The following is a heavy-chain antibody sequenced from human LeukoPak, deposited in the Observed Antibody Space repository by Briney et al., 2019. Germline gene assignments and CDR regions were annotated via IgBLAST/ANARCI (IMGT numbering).Heavy chain of an antibody. CDR2: THYSGST. V-gene: IGHV4-59*12. J-gene: IGHJ4*02. D-gene: IGHD3-22*01. CDR1: GGSISSYY. CDR3: ARDLTDYYELDY. Sequence: SETLSLTCTVSGGSISSYYWSWLRQPPGKGLEYIGYTHYSGSTNYNPSLKSRVTISLDTSGNQISLKVSSVTAADTAVYYCARDLTDYYELDYWGQGTLVTVSS.